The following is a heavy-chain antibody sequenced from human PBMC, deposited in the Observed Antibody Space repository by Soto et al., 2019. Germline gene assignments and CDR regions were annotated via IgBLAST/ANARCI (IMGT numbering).Heavy chain of an antibody. CDR3: ARGKSTTIRDYYYYYMDV. D-gene: IGHD3-9*01. Sequence: PSETLSLTCTVSGGSISSGGYYWSWIRQHPGKGLEWIGYIYYSGSTYYNPSLKSRVTISVDTSKNQFSLKLSSVTAADTAVYYCARGKSTTIRDYYYYYMDVWGKGTTVTVSS. J-gene: IGHJ6*03. CDR1: GGSISSGGYY. CDR2: IYYSGST. V-gene: IGHV4-31*03.